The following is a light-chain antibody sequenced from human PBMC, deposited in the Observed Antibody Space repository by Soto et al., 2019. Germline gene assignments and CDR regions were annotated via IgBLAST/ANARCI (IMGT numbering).Light chain of an antibody. J-gene: IGLJ2*01. V-gene: IGLV2-14*01. CDR3: SSYTSSSTVL. CDR1: SSDVGGYHY. Sequence: QSVLTQPASVSGSPGQSITISCTGTSSDVGGYHYVSWYQQHPGKAPKLMVYEVSYRPSGVSNRFSGSKSDNTASLTITGLQAEDEADYYCSSYTSSSTVLFGGGTKLTVL. CDR2: EVS.